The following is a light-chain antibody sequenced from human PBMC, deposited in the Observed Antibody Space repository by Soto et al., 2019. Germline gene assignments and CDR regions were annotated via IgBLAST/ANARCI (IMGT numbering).Light chain of an antibody. CDR2: DAS. Sequence: DIRMPQSPSTLSTSVGDRVTITCRASQNIRGWLAWYQQKPGKAPKLLIYDASTLESGVPSRFRGSGSGTDCTLTISSLQPDDFATYYCQQYNSYSWTFGQGTTVAIK. CDR3: QQYNSYSWT. J-gene: IGKJ1*01. V-gene: IGKV1-5*01. CDR1: QNIRGW.